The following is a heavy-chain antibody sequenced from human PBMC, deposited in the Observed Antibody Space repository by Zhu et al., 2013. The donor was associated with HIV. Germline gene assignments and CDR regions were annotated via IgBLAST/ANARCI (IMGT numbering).Heavy chain of an antibody. CDR1: GFTFSSYE. D-gene: IGHD1-26*01. V-gene: IGHV3-48*03. CDR3: ARDKKWEQSFDY. J-gene: IGHJ4*02. CDR2: ISSSGSTI. Sequence: EVQLVESGGGLVQPGGSLRLSCAASGFTFSSYEMNWVRQAPGKGLEWVSYISSSGSTIYYADSVKGRFTISRDNAKNSLYLQMNSLRAEDTAVYYCARDKKWEQSFDYWGQGNPGHRLL.